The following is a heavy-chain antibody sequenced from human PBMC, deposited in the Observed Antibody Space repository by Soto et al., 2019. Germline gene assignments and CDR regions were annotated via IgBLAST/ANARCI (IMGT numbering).Heavy chain of an antibody. V-gene: IGHV1-3*01. CDR2: INAGYGNT. Sequence: ASVKVSCKASGYTFSSYAMHWVRQAPGQRLEWMGWINAGYGNTKSSQKFQDRVTISRDTSASTAYMELTSLRSEDTAVYYCARDTGDGTFDFWGQGTLVTAPQ. CDR1: GYTFSSYA. D-gene: IGHD7-27*01. CDR3: ARDTGDGTFDF. J-gene: IGHJ4*02.